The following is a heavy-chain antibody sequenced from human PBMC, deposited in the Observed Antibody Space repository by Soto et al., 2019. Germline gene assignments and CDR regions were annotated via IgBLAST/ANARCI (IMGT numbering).Heavy chain of an antibody. J-gene: IGHJ2*01. D-gene: IGHD2-21*02. CDR3: ASEGGYGGDSGHWYFDL. CDR2: FYSGGST. CDR1: GFTVSSNY. Sequence: GVSLRLSCAASGFTVSSNYMSWVRQAPGKGLEWVSVFYSGGSTYYADSVKGRFTISRDYSKNTLYLQMNSLRAEDTAVYYCASEGGYGGDSGHWYFDLGGRGTLGTVSS. V-gene: IGHV3-53*01.